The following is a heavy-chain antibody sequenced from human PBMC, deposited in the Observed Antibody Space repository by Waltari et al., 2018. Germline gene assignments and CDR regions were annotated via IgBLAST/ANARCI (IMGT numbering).Heavy chain of an antibody. D-gene: IGHD2-21*01. J-gene: IGHJ4*02. CDR2: ISSSSSTI. Sequence: EVQLVESGGGLVQPGGSLRLSCAASGFTFSSYSMNWVRQAPGKGLEWVSYISSSSSTIYYADSVKGRFTISRDNAKNSLYLQMNSLRAEDTAVYYCARDTKSHCGGDCYSRSFDYWGQGTLVTVSS. CDR3: ARDTKSHCGGDCYSRSFDY. V-gene: IGHV3-48*01. CDR1: GFTFSSYS.